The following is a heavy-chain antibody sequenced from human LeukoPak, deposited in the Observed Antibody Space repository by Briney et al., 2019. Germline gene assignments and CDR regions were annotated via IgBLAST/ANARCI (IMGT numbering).Heavy chain of an antibody. Sequence: PGGSLRLSCVASGFTFRSYAMNWVRQGPGKGLGWVSYMSSDSSFINYADSVKGRFTISRDNAKNSLFLQMDSPRADDTAVYYCARGEVATTYYYGMDVWGQGTTVTVSS. CDR1: GFTFRSYA. J-gene: IGHJ6*02. CDR3: ARGEVATTYYYGMDV. CDR2: MSSDSSFI. V-gene: IGHV3-21*05. D-gene: IGHD5-12*01.